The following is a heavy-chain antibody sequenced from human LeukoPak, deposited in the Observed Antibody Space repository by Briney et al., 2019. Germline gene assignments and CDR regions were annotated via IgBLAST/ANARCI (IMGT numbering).Heavy chain of an antibody. V-gene: IGHV4-59*01. CDR2: IYYSGST. D-gene: IGHD2-2*01. Sequence: SETLSLTCTVSGGSISSYYWSWIRQPPGKGLEWVGYIYYSGSTNYNPSLKSRVTISVDTPKKQFSLKLSSVTAADTPVYYLAGEYQLQYYFDYWGQGTLVTVSS. J-gene: IGHJ4*02. CDR3: AGEYQLQYYFDY. CDR1: GGSISSYY.